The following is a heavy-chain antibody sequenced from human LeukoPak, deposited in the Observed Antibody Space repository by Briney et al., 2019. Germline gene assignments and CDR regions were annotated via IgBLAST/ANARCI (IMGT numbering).Heavy chain of an antibody. CDR2: ISSSGSTI. Sequence: PGGSLRLSCAASGFTFSDYYMSWIRQAPGKGLEWVSYISSSGSTIYYADSVKGRFTISRDNAKNSLYLQMNSLRAEDTAVYYCAREGQLWKIDAAFDIWGQGTMVTVSS. CDR1: GFTFSDYY. D-gene: IGHD5-18*01. V-gene: IGHV3-11*01. J-gene: IGHJ3*02. CDR3: AREGQLWKIDAAFDI.